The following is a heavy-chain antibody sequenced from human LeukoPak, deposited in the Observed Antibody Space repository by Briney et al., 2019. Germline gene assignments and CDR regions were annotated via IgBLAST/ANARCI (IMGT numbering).Heavy chain of an antibody. V-gene: IGHV3-7*03. CDR1: GFTFSTYS. J-gene: IGHJ6*03. D-gene: IGHD3-3*01. CDR3: ARNYDFWSGYYWDYYYYMDV. Sequence: PGGSLRLSCAASGFTFSTYSMSWVRLAPGKGLDWVASINQDGSAEYYVDSVRGRFTISRDDSKNTLYLQMNSLRAEDTAVYYCARNYDFWSGYYWDYYYYMDVWGKGTTVTVSS. CDR2: INQDGSAE.